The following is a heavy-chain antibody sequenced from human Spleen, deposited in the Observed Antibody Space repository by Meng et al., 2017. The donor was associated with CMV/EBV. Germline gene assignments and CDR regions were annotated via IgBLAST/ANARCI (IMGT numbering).Heavy chain of an antibody. Sequence: KVSCKGSGYSFTSYWIGWVRQMPGKGLEWMGIIYPGDSDTRYSPSFQGQVTISADKSISTAYLQWSSLKASDTAMYYCARIHRYCGGDCKTNWFDPWGQGTLVTVSS. CDR3: ARIHRYCGGDCKTNWFDP. CDR2: IYPGDSDT. D-gene: IGHD2-21*01. CDR1: GYSFTSYW. V-gene: IGHV5-51*01. J-gene: IGHJ5*02.